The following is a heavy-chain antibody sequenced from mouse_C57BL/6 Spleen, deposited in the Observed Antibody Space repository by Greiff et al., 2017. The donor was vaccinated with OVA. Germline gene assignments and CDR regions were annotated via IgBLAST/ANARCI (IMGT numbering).Heavy chain of an antibody. D-gene: IGHD4-1*01. J-gene: IGHJ2*01. CDR2: IDPSDSYT. CDR3: ARKEWDDDY. V-gene: IGHV1-59*01. CDR1: GYTFTSYW. Sequence: QVQLQQSGAELVRPGTSVKLSCKASGYTFTSYWMHWVKQRPGQGLEWIGVIDPSDSYTNYNQKFKGKATLTVDTSSSTAYMQLSSLTSEDSAVYYCARKEWDDDYWGQGTTLTVSS.